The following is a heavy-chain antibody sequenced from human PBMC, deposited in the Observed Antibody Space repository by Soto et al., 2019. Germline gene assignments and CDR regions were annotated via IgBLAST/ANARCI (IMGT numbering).Heavy chain of an antibody. V-gene: IGHV2-26*01. CDR2: IFSNDAK. CDR1: GFSLSNARMS. J-gene: IGHJ4*02. CDR3: ARSRVWCWLGPNDY. D-gene: IGHD2-21*01. Sequence: QVTLKESGPVLVKPTETLTLTCTVSGFSLSNARMSVSWIRQPPGKALEWLAHIFSNDAKSYSASLKSRLTISKDTSKRQVVLTMTNMDPVDTATYYCARSRVWCWLGPNDYWGQGTLVTVSS.